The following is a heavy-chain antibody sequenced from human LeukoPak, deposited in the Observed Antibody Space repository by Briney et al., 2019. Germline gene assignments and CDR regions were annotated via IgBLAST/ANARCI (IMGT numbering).Heavy chain of an antibody. J-gene: IGHJ5*02. Sequence: SETLSLTCTVSGGSISSYYWSWIRQPPGKGLEWIGYIYYSGSTTYNPSLKSRVTISVDTSKNQFSLKLSSVTAADTAVYYCAREFPYGSGGSCHQFDPWGQGTLVTVS. CDR2: IYYSGST. V-gene: IGHV4-59*01. CDR1: GGSISSYY. D-gene: IGHD2-15*01. CDR3: AREFPYGSGGSCHQFDP.